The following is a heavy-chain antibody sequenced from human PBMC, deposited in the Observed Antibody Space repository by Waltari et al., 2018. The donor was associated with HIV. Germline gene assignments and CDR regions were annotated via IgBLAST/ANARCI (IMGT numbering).Heavy chain of an antibody. D-gene: IGHD2-2*01. CDR3: ARDNHFIVVVPAAPKPYYFDY. CDR2: IYYSGST. J-gene: IGHJ4*02. V-gene: IGHV4-39*07. CDR1: GGSISSSSYY. Sequence: QLQLQESGPGLVKPSETLSLTCTVSGGSISSSSYYWGWIRQPPGKGLEWIGSIYYSGSTYYNPSLKSRVTISVDTSKNQFSLKLSSVTAADTAVYYCARDNHFIVVVPAAPKPYYFDYWGQGTLVTVSS.